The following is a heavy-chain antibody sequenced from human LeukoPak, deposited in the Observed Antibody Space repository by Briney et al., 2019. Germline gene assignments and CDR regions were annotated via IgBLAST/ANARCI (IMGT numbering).Heavy chain of an antibody. D-gene: IGHD6-19*01. V-gene: IGHV3-23*01. CDR2: ISGRGGGT. Sequence: GGSLRLSCAASGFTFSTYAMSWVRQAPGKGLEWVSGISGRGGGTYYANSVKGRFTISRDNSKNTLYLQMNTLRVEDTAVYYCAKEPGISVATDYYFDYWGEGTLVTVSS. CDR1: GFTFSTYA. CDR3: AKEPGISVATDYYFDY. J-gene: IGHJ4*02.